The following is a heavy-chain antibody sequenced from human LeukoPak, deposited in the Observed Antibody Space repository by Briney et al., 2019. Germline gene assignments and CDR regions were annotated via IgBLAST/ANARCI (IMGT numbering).Heavy chain of an antibody. CDR1: GFTFRSYA. CDR3: ARVSLRDYMDG. CDR2: ITGDGSST. V-gene: IGHV3-23*01. Sequence: GGSLRLSCAVSGFTFRSYAMKWVRQAPGKGLEWVSAITGDGSSTPYTICVKGRFIISRDTPKNTLYLQMNNLRAEDTAVYFWARVSLRDYMDGWGKRTTVSASS. J-gene: IGHJ6*03.